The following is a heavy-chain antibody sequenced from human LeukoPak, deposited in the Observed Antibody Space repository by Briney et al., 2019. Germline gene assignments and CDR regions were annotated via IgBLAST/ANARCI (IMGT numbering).Heavy chain of an antibody. CDR3: ATDMTSVTTFDY. Sequence: ASVTVSFKASGYTFTGYYIHWVRQAPGQGLEWLGWINPKNGDTNYPQKFLGRVDVTRDTSISTAYMELNRLTSDDTAVYYCATDMTSVTTFDYWGQGTLVSVSS. CDR1: GYTFTGYY. D-gene: IGHD4-17*01. V-gene: IGHV1-2*02. CDR2: INPKNGDT. J-gene: IGHJ4*02.